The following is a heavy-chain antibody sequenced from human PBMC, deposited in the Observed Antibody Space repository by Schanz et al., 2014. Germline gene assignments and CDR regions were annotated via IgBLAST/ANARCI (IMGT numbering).Heavy chain of an antibody. CDR2: IYSGIGA. CDR1: GFTVSSNH. CDR3: ASPSGYSDYGTYFDF. Sequence: EQLVESGGGLVKPGGSLRLSCAVSGFTVSSNHMSWVRQAPGKGLEWVSVIYSGIGAYYADSVKDRFTVSRDNSKNTLYLQMNSLRTEDTAVYYCASPSGYSDYGTYFDFWGQGTLVTVSS. J-gene: IGHJ4*02. D-gene: IGHD5-12*01. V-gene: IGHV3-66*01.